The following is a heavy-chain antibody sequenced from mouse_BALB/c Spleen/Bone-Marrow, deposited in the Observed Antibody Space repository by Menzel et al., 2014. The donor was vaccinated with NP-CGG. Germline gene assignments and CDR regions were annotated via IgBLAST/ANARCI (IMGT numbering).Heavy chain of an antibody. CDR1: GFTFNSYG. Sequence: EVKLVESGGGLVKSGGSLKLSCAASGFTFNSYGMSWVRQTPEKRLEWVATISGGGSYTFYPDSVKGRFTISRDNGKNNLYLQLSSLRSEDTALYYCARHAYYDQTEVSFVYWGQGTLVTVSA. CDR2: ISGGGSYT. J-gene: IGHJ3*01. CDR3: ARHAYYDQTEVSFVY. D-gene: IGHD2-4*01. V-gene: IGHV5-9-2*01.